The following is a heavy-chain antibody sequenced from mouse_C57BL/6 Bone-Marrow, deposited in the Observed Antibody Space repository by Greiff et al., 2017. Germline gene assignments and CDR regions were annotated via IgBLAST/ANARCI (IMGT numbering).Heavy chain of an antibody. CDR2: IDPENGDT. D-gene: IGHD1-1*01. CDR3: TKNYGSSYDLDY. J-gene: IGHJ2*01. V-gene: IGHV14-4*01. CDR1: GFNIKDDY. Sequence: EVQLQQSGAELVRPGASVKLSCTASGFNIKDDYMHWVKQRPEQGLEWIGWIDPENGDTEYASKFQGKATITADTSSNTAYLQLSSLTSEDTAVYYCTKNYGSSYDLDYWGQGTTLTVSS.